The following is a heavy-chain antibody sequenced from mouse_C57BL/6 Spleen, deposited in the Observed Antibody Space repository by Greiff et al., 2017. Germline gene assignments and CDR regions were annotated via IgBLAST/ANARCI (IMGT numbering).Heavy chain of an antibody. V-gene: IGHV2-9-1*01. CDR3: ARKSPVRYFDV. J-gene: IGHJ1*03. Sequence: VKLVESGPGLVAPSQSLSITCTVSGFSLTSYAISWVRQPPGQGLEWLGVIWPGGGTNYNSALNSRLSISKDNSKSQVFLNMNSLQTDDTARYYCARKSPVRYFDVWGTGTTLTVSS. CDR2: IWPGGGT. CDR1: GFSLTSYA. D-gene: IGHD2-5*01.